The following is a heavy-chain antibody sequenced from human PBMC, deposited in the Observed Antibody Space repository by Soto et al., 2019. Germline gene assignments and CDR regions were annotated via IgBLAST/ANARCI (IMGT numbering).Heavy chain of an antibody. J-gene: IGHJ3*02. D-gene: IGHD6-13*01. CDR1: GGSISSYY. CDR2: IYYSGST. V-gene: IGHV4-59*12. Sequence: QVQLQESGPGLVKPSETLSLTCTVSGGSISSYYWSWIRQPPGKGLEWIGYIYYSGSTNYNPSLRRRVTLSVASSKNQFSLKLSSVTAADTAVYYCARGISSWYANDAFDIWGQGTMVSVSS. CDR3: ARGISSWYANDAFDI.